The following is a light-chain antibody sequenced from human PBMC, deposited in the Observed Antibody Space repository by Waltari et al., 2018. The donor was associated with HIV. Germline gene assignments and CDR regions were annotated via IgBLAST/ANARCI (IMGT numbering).Light chain of an antibody. CDR1: QSLLHSNGYNY. Sequence: DIVMTQSPLSLSVTPGEAVSISCRSNQSLLHSNGYNYLDLYLQRPGQSPQLLIYLGSNRASGVPDRFRGSGSGTDFTLKISRVQAEDVGAYYCMQALQTPIFTFGPGTKVDIK. V-gene: IGKV2-28*01. CDR2: LGS. J-gene: IGKJ3*01. CDR3: MQALQTPIFT.